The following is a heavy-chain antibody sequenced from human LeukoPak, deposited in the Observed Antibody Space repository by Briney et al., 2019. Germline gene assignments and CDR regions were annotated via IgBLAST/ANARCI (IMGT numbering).Heavy chain of an antibody. J-gene: IGHJ3*02. CDR2: INPNSGGT. CDR3: ARDGSGSYLWAFDI. D-gene: IGHD1-26*01. CDR1: GYTFTGYY. V-gene: IGHV1-2*04. Sequence: ASVKVSCKASGYTFTGYYMHWVRQAPGQGLEWMGWINPNSGGTNYAQKFQGWVTMTRDTSISTAYMELSRLRSDDTAVYYCARDGSGSYLWAFDIWGQGTMVTVSS.